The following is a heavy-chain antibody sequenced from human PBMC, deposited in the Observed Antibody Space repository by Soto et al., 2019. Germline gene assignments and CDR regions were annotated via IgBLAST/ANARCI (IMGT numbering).Heavy chain of an antibody. J-gene: IGHJ5*02. CDR3: ARESRVATMREDWFDP. D-gene: IGHD5-12*01. Sequence: QVQLQESGPGLVKPSETLSLTCTVSGGSISSYYWSWIRQPPGKGLEWIGYIYYSGSTNYNPSLKSRVTISVDTSKNQFSLKLSSVTAADTAVYYCARESRVATMREDWFDPWGQGTLVTVSS. V-gene: IGHV4-59*01. CDR2: IYYSGST. CDR1: GGSISSYY.